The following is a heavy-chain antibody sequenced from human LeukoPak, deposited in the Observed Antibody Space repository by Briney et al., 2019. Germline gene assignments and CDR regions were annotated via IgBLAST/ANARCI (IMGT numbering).Heavy chain of an antibody. D-gene: IGHD3-10*01. CDR3: ARVGARSGSYDY. V-gene: IGHV3-74*01. CDR1: GFSFSSYW. CDR2: IKGDGSST. Sequence: PGGSLTLSCAASGFSFSSYWMHWVRQAPGKGLVWVSRIKGDGSSTSYAAPVKGRFTISRDNAKNTLYLKMNSLRAEDTAVYYCARVGARSGSYDYWGQGTLVTVSS. J-gene: IGHJ4*02.